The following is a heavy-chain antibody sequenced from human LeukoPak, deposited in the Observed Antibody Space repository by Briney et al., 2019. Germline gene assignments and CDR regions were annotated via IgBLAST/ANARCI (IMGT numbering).Heavy chain of an antibody. V-gene: IGHV3-20*04. CDR2: INWNGGST. CDR1: GFTFDDYG. CDR3: ARAAYYDSSGYPIDY. J-gene: IGHJ4*02. Sequence: PGGSLRLSCAASGFTFDDYGMSWVRQAPGKGLDWVSGINWNGGSTGYADSVKGRFTISRDNAKNSLYLQMNSLRAEDTALYYCARAAYYDSSGYPIDYWGQGTLVTVSS. D-gene: IGHD3-22*01.